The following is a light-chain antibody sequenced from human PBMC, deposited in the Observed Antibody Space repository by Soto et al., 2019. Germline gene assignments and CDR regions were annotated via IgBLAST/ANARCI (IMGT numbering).Light chain of an antibody. CDR2: DAS. CDR3: QQRGNWPKT. Sequence: EIVLTQSPATLSLSPGERATLSCRASQSVSSYLAWYQQKPGQAPRLLIYDASTRATGIPARFSGSGSGTDFTITISSLEPEDFALYYCQQRGNWPKTFGQGNKVEIK. J-gene: IGKJ1*01. CDR1: QSVSSY. V-gene: IGKV3-11*01.